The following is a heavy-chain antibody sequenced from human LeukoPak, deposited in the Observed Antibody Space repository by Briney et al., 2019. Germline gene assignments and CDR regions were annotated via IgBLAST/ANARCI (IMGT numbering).Heavy chain of an antibody. CDR2: ISGPAGSW. Sequence: GGSLRLSCAASGFTFSSYAMSWVRQAPGKGLEWVSAISGPAGSWDYADSVKGRFTISRDNSKNTLYLQMNSLRAEDTAVYYCAKDRTRGYTYGYLDYWGQGTLVTVSS. J-gene: IGHJ4*02. D-gene: IGHD5-18*01. CDR1: GFTFSSYA. CDR3: AKDRTRGYTYGYLDY. V-gene: IGHV3-23*01.